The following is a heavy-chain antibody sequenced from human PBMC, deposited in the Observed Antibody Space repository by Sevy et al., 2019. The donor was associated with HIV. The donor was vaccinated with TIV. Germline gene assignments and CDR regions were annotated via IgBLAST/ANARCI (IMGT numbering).Heavy chain of an antibody. V-gene: IGHV4-59*08. D-gene: IGHD2-8*01. J-gene: IGHJ4*02. CDR2: IYHSGRIDYSPSGST. Sequence: SETLSLTCTVSGGSIKSNYWSWIRLPPGKGLEWIGYIYHSGRIDYSPSGSTDYNPSLKSRVTISVDTSKNQFSLKLRSVTAADTAVYYCERHGCATGFCYTSFDYWGQGALVTVSS. CDR1: GGSIKSNY. CDR3: ERHGCATGFCYTSFDY.